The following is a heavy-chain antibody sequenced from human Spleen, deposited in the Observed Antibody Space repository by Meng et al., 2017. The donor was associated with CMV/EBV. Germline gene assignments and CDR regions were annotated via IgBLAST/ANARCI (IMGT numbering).Heavy chain of an antibody. CDR1: GGSISDYY. CDR3: ASRGALYDSSGYYYD. Sequence: SETLSLTCTVSGGSISDYYWSWIRQPPGKGLEWIGYIYYTGSINHNPSLKSRVTISVDTSKNQLSLKLSSVTAADTAVYYCASRGALYDSSGYYYDWGQGTLVTVSS. CDR2: IYYTGSI. D-gene: IGHD3-22*01. V-gene: IGHV4-59*01. J-gene: IGHJ4*02.